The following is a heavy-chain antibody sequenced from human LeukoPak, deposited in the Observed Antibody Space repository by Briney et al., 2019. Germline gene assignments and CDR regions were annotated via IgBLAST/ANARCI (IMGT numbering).Heavy chain of an antibody. V-gene: IGHV1-18*01. CDR2: ISAYNGNT. Sequence: ASVKASCKASGYTFTSYGISWVRQAPGQGLEWMGWISAYNGNTNYAQKLQGRVTMTTDTSTSTAYMELRSLRSDDTAVYYCATFNYYYYGMDVWGQGTTVTVSS. CDR3: ATFNYYYYGMDV. CDR1: GYTFTSYG. J-gene: IGHJ6*02.